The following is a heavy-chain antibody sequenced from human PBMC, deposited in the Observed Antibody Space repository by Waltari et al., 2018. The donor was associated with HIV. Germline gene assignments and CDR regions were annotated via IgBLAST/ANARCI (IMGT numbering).Heavy chain of an antibody. CDR3: ARGPPSGWSWFDP. D-gene: IGHD6-19*01. Sequence: EVILVESGGGLVRPGGSLRLSCAASGFSFNDYNMNWVRQGPGKGLEWVASIGSLQNFIQYAGSVKGRFTVSRDNARNSLYLQMNSLTAEDTAVYYCARGPPSGWSWFDPWGQGTLVTVSS. J-gene: IGHJ5*02. V-gene: IGHV3-21*01. CDR2: IGSLQNFI. CDR1: GFSFNDYN.